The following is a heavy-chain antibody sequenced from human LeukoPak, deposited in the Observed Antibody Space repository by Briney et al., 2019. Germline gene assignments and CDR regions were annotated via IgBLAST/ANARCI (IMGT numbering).Heavy chain of an antibody. J-gene: IGHJ4*02. CDR2: INGRGSYT. CDR3: AKDKVSSGSWYIWDS. D-gene: IGHD6-13*01. CDR1: GFKFGITA. Sequence: QPGGSLTLSCAASGFKFGITAMSWVRQAPGKGLEWVSAINGRGSYTYYADSVKGRFTVSRDNSKNTLNLQMNSLRAEDTAVYYCAKDKVSSGSWYIWDSWGQGTLVAVSS. V-gene: IGHV3-23*01.